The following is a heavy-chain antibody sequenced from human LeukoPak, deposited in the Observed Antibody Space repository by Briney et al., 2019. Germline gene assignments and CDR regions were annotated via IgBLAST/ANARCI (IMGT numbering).Heavy chain of an antibody. CDR1: GGSISSYY. V-gene: IGHV4-59*08. CDR2: IYYSGST. Sequence: SETLSLTCTVSGGSISSYYWSWIRQPPGKGLEWIGYIYYSGSTNYNPSLKSRVTISVDTSKNQFSLKLSSVTAAHTAVYYCARLLDYYDSSGYYYESWFDPWGQGTLVTVSS. J-gene: IGHJ5*02. D-gene: IGHD3-22*01. CDR3: ARLLDYYDSSGYYYESWFDP.